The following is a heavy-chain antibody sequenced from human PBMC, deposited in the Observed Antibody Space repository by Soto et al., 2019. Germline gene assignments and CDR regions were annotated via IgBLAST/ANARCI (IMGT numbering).Heavy chain of an antibody. V-gene: IGHV1-18*04. CDR3: ARVGIFGVVIISDFDY. J-gene: IGHJ4*02. Sequence: ASVKVSCKASGYTFTSYGISWVRQAPGQGLEWMGWISAYNGNTNYAQKLQGRVTMTTDTPTSTAYMELRSLRSDDTAVYYCARVGIFGVVIISDFDYLVQGALVTVSS. D-gene: IGHD3-3*01. CDR2: ISAYNGNT. CDR1: GYTFTSYG.